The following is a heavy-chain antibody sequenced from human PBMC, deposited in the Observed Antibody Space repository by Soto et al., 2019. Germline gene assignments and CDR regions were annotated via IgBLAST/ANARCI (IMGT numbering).Heavy chain of an antibody. V-gene: IGHV1-69*13. J-gene: IGHJ4*02. D-gene: IGHD2-21*02. CDR2: IIPIFGPA. CDR1: GGTFNNYA. CDR3: ARDSRPHCGGDCYGFYFDY. Sequence: VASVKVSCKSSGGTFNNYAISWVRQAPGQGLEWMGGIIPIFGPANYAQKFQGRVTITADESTTTAYMELTSLRSEDTAVYYCARDSRPHCGGDCYGFYFDYWGQGTLVTVSS.